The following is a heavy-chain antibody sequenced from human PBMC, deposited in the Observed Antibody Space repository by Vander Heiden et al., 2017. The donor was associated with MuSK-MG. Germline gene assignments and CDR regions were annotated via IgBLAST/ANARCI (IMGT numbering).Heavy chain of an antibody. CDR2: ISYDGRNE. D-gene: IGHD3-16*02. Sequence: QVQLVESGGGVVQSGRSLRLSCAASGFTSRSFAVHWVRQAPGKGLEGVAVISYDGRNENYADSVKGRFIISRDNSKNTLFLQMNSLRVEDTAVYYCGRGATGLSSYYNYLMDVWGQGTTVTVSS. J-gene: IGHJ6*02. V-gene: IGHV3-30*01. CDR3: GRGATGLSSYYNYLMDV. CDR1: GFTSRSFA.